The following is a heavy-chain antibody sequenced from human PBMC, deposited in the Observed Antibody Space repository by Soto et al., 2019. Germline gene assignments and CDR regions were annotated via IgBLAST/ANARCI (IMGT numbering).Heavy chain of an antibody. Sequence: QISLKESGPTLVKPTQTLTLTCTFSGFSLRTGGVGVGWLRQPPGKALEWLALIYWDGDTRYRPSLQSRLTVTADSSYNQVVLSMSSMGPEDTATYSCAHRNVEVVGGSTNPFDYWGQGALVTVSS. CDR3: AHRNVEVVGGSTNPFDY. D-gene: IGHD2-15*01. CDR2: IYWDGDT. V-gene: IGHV2-5*02. CDR1: GFSLRTGGVG. J-gene: IGHJ4*02.